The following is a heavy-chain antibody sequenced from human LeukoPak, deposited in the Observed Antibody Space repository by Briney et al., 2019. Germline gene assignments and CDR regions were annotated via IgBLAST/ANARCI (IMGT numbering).Heavy chain of an antibody. D-gene: IGHD2-8*01. J-gene: IGHJ4*02. CDR2: ISGSGATT. Sequence: GGSLRLSCAASGFTFSVYAMTWVRQSPGKGLEWVSAISGSGATTYTAASVKGRFTISRDNSKNTLYLQMNSLRAEETAVYYCAKDRTNFDTWGQGTLGTVSS. V-gene: IGHV3-23*01. CDR3: AKDRTNFDT. CDR1: GFTFSVYA.